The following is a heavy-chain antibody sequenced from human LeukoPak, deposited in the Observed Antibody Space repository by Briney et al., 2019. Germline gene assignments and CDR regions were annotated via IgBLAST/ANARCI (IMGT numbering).Heavy chain of an antibody. J-gene: IGHJ3*02. Sequence: GGSLRLSCAASGFTVSSNYMSWVRQAPGKGLEWVSVIYSGGSTYYADSVKGRFTISRDNSKNTLYLQMNSLRAEDTAVYYCASLGADYGDSQGAFDIWGQGTMVTVSS. CDR3: ASLGADYGDSQGAFDI. CDR2: IYSGGST. D-gene: IGHD4-17*01. V-gene: IGHV3-66*01. CDR1: GFTVSSNY.